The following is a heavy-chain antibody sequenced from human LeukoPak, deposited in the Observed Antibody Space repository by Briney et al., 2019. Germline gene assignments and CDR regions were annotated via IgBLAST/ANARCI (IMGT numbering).Heavy chain of an antibody. Sequence: SQTLSLTCTVSGGSISSGGYYWSWIRQHPGKGLEWVGYIYYSGSTYYNPSLKSRVTLSVDSSKNQFSLKLSSVTAADTAVYYCVRGPTYSSRWYMDYWGQGTLVTVSS. CDR3: VRGPTYSSRWYMDY. V-gene: IGHV4-31*03. CDR1: GGSISSGGYY. J-gene: IGHJ4*02. D-gene: IGHD6-13*01. CDR2: IYYSGST.